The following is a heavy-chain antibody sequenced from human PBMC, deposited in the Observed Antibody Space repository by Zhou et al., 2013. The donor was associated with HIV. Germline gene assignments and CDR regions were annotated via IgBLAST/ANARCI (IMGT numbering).Heavy chain of an antibody. CDR3: ARDRNIYYYDSSVFYYYMDV. V-gene: IGHV1-18*01. J-gene: IGHJ6*03. CDR1: GYDFNTYG. Sequence: QVQLLQSGAEVKPPGASVKVSCKASGYDFNTYGINWMRQAPGQGLEWMGWISAHNGSTKFAQKFQGRVTLTTDTSTNSAYMEVRSLRFEDTAIYYCARDRNIYYYDSSVFYYYMDVWGKGTTVTVSS. D-gene: IGHD3-22*01. CDR2: ISAHNGST.